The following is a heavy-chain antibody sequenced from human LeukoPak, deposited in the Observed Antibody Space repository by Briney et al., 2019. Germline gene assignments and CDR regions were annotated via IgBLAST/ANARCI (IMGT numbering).Heavy chain of an antibody. CDR2: INHSGST. J-gene: IGHJ6*02. CDR1: GGSFSGYY. CDR3: ARGPYYDFWSGYSEYGMDV. Sequence: NPSETLSLTCAVYGGSFSGYYWSWIRQPPGKGLEWIGEINHSGSTNYNPSLKSRVTISVDTSKNQFSLKLSSVTAADTAVYYCARGPYYDFWSGYSEYGMDVWGQGTMVTVSS. V-gene: IGHV4-34*01. D-gene: IGHD3-3*01.